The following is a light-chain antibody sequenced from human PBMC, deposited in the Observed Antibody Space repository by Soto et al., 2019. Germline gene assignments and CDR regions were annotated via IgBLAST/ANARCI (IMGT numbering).Light chain of an antibody. J-gene: IGKJ4*01. CDR2: DAS. Sequence: EIVLTQSPATLSLSPGERATLSCRASQSVSSYLAWYQHKPGQAPRLLIYDASNRATGIPARFSGGGSGTDFTLTISSLEPEDFAVYYCHQGTFGGGTKVEIK. CDR1: QSVSSY. V-gene: IGKV3-11*01. CDR3: HQGT.